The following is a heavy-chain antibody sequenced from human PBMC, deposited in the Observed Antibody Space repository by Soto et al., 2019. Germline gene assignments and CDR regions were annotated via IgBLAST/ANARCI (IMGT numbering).Heavy chain of an antibody. D-gene: IGHD2-21*02. V-gene: IGHV3-23*01. CDR1: GFTFRNYA. CDR2: ISDSGART. Sequence: EVQLLESGGGLVQPGGSLRLSCAASGFTFRNYAMTWVRQAQGKGLEWVSVISDSGARTYYADSVKGRFTICRDNSKNTLYLEMNSLRDEDTAVYYCAKRAYCGVDCYSGVLYWGQGTLVTVSS. J-gene: IGHJ4*02. CDR3: AKRAYCGVDCYSGVLY.